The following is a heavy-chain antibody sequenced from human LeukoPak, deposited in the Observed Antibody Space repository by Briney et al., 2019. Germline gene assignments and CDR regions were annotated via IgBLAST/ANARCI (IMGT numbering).Heavy chain of an antibody. CDR2: IYYSGST. CDR1: GGSISSYY. D-gene: IGHD5-24*01. Sequence: KTSGTLSLTCTVSGGSISSYYWSWIRQPPGKGLEWIGYIYYSGSTNYNPSLKSRVTISVDTSKNQFSLKLSSVTAADTAVYYCARAETIVEMATIDWFDPWGQGTLVTVSS. CDR3: ARAETIVEMATIDWFDP. J-gene: IGHJ5*02. V-gene: IGHV4-59*01.